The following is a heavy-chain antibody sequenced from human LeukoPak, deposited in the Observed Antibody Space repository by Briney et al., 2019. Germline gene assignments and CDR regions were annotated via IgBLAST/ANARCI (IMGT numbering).Heavy chain of an antibody. V-gene: IGHV4-59*01. J-gene: IGHJ6*02. CDR3: ARDRGDSSSSRDYYGMDV. CDR1: GGSISSYY. D-gene: IGHD6-6*01. CDR2: IYYSGST. Sequence: SETLSLTCTVSGGSISSYYWSWIRQPPGKGLEWIGYIYYSGSTNYNPSLKSRVTISVDTSKNQFSLKLSSVTAADTAVYYCARDRGDSSSSRDYYGMDVRGQGPTVTVSS.